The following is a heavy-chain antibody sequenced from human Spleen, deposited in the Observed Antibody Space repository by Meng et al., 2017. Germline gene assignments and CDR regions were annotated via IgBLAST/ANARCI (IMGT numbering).Heavy chain of an antibody. Sequence: GSLRLSCTVSGGSITSSTYWGWIRQPPGKGLEWIGSIYYSGTTYYNPSLKSRVTISVDTSKNQFSLKLSSVTAADTAVYYCARRASYYGSGSYHHPIFDYWGQGTLVTVSS. J-gene: IGHJ4*02. D-gene: IGHD3-10*01. CDR1: GGSITSSTY. CDR2: IYYSGTT. CDR3: ARRASYYGSGSYHHPIFDY. V-gene: IGHV4-39*07.